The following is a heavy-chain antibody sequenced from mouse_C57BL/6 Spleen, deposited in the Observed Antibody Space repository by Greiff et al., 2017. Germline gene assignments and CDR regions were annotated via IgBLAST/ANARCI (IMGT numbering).Heavy chain of an antibody. Sequence: VQLVESGAELVKPGASVKLSCKASGYTFTEYTIHWVKQRSGQGLEWIGWFYPGSGSIKYNEKFKDKATLTADKSSSTVYMELSRLTSEDSAVYFCARHEEGGYGSSRAWFAYWGQGTLVTVSA. CDR3: ARHEEGGYGSSRAWFAY. V-gene: IGHV1-62-2*01. D-gene: IGHD1-1*01. CDR1: GYTFTEYT. J-gene: IGHJ3*01. CDR2: FYPGSGSI.